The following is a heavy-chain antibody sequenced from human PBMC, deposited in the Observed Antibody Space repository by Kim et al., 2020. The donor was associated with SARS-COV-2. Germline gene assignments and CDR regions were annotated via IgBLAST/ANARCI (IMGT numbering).Heavy chain of an antibody. D-gene: IGHD6-19*01. CDR3: AKDTAIAVASALDY. Sequence: GGSLRLSCAASGFTFDDYAMHWVRQAPGKGLEWVSGISWNSGSIGYADSVKGRFTISRDNAKNSLYLQMNSLRAEDTALYYCAKDTAIAVASALDYWGQGTLVTVSS. CDR2: ISWNSGSI. CDR1: GFTFDDYA. V-gene: IGHV3-9*01. J-gene: IGHJ4*02.